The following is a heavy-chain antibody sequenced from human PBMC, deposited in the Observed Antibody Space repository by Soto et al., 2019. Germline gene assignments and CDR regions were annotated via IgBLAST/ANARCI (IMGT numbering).Heavy chain of an antibody. CDR3: AKDSHEGIGYCSGCSCHPFDY. Sequence: EVQLVESGGGLVQPGRSLRLSCAASGFTFDDYAMHWVRQAPGKGLEWVSGISWNSGSIGYADSVKGRFTISRDNAKNSLYLQRNSLRAEDTALYYCAKDSHEGIGYCSGCSCHPFDYWGQGTLVTVSS. V-gene: IGHV3-9*01. CDR1: GFTFDDYA. J-gene: IGHJ4*02. D-gene: IGHD2-15*01. CDR2: ISWNSGSI.